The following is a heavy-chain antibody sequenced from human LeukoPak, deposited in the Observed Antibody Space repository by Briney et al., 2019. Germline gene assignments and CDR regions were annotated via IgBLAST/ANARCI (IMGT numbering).Heavy chain of an antibody. J-gene: IGHJ5*02. Sequence: PSQTLSLTCTVSGGSISSGDYYWSWIRQPPGKGLEWIGYIYYSGSTYYNPSLKSRVTISVDTSKNQFSLKLSSVTAADTAVYYCARPRITMVRGVISGWFDPWSQGTLVTVSS. D-gene: IGHD3-10*01. CDR2: IYYSGST. CDR3: ARPRITMVRGVISGWFDP. V-gene: IGHV4-30-4*01. CDR1: GGSISSGDYY.